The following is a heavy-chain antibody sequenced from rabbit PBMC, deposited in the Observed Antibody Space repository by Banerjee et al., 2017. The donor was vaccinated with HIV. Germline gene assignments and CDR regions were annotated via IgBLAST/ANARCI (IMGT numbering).Heavy chain of an antibody. CDR1: GFSFNSNYY. J-gene: IGHJ4*01. CDR3: ARTGIYTYGYAGYAYAPYYFNL. Sequence: QSLEESGGDLVKPGASLTLTCTASGFSFNSNYYMCWVRQAPGKGLEWIACIYNGDGTTNYANWAKGRFTISRISSTTVTLQMTSLTAADTATYFCARTGIYTYGYAGYAYAPYYFNLWGPGTLVTVS. D-gene: IGHD6-1*01. CDR2: IYNGDGTT. V-gene: IGHV1S40*01.